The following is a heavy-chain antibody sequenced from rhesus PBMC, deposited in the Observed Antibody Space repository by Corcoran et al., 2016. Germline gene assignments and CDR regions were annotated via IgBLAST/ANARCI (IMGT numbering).Heavy chain of an antibody. Sequence: EVQLVETGGGLVQPGGSLKVSCTASGFSFSTYGMSWVRQAPGTGLELVSAINNGWGSTYYADSVKGRFTIPRDNSKNTLSLQMNSLRAEDTAVYYCAKDGTVTRYYFDYWGQGVLVTVSS. CDR2: INNGWGST. J-gene: IGHJ4*01. D-gene: IGHD3-9*01. CDR1: GFSFSTYG. CDR3: AKDGTVTRYYFDY. V-gene: IGHV3S5*01.